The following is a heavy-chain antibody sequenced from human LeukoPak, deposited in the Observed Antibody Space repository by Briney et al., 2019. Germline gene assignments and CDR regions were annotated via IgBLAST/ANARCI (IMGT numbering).Heavy chain of an antibody. Sequence: SVKVSCKASGGTFSSYAISWVRQAPGQGLEWMGRIIPIFGTANYAQKFQGRVTITTDESTSTAYMELSSLRSEDTAVYYCARAHHDSSGYYYYYFDYWGQGTLVTVSS. V-gene: IGHV1-69*05. CDR1: GGTFSSYA. CDR3: ARAHHDSSGYYYYYFDY. CDR2: IIPIFGTA. J-gene: IGHJ4*02. D-gene: IGHD3-22*01.